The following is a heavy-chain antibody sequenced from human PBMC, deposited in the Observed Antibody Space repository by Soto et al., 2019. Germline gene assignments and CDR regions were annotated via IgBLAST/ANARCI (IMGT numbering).Heavy chain of an antibody. CDR2: ISGSGGST. V-gene: IGHV3-23*01. D-gene: IGHD6-19*01. J-gene: IGHJ4*02. CDR1: GFTFSSYA. Sequence: EVQLLESGGGLVQPGGSLRLSCAASGFTFSSYAMSWVRQAPGKGLAWVSAISGSGGSTYYADSVKGRFTISRDNSKNTLYLQMNSLRAEDTAVYYCTKPGIAVAGAWYYFDYWGQGTLVTVSS. CDR3: TKPGIAVAGAWYYFDY.